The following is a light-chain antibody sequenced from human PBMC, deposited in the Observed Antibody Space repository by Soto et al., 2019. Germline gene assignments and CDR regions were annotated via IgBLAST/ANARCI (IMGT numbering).Light chain of an antibody. CDR2: DND. CDR1: SSNSGAGFD. V-gene: IGLV1-40*01. J-gene: IGLJ2*01. CDR3: QSYDNSLSGVV. Sequence: QPVLTQPPSVSGAPGQRIIISCTGSSSNSGAGFDVHWYQHLPGTAPKLLVYDNDNRPSGLPARFSDSRSGTSASLAITSLQADDEADYYCQSYDNSLSGVVFGGGTKLTVL.